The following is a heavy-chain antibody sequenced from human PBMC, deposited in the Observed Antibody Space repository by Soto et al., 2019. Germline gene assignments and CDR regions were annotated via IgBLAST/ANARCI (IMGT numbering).Heavy chain of an antibody. V-gene: IGHV1-69*13. J-gene: IGHJ6*02. CDR3: ARGRVRPVVYYYSYGMDV. Sequence: SVKVSCKASGGTFISYAISWVRQAPGQGREWMGGIIPIFGTANYAQKFQGRVTITADESTSTAYMELSSLRSEDTAVYYCARGRVRPVVYYYSYGMDVWGQGTTVTVSS. CDR1: GGTFISYA. D-gene: IGHD2-15*01. CDR2: IIPIFGTA.